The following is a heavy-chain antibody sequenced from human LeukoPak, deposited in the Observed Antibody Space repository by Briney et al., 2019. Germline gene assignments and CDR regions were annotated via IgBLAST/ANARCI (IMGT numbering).Heavy chain of an antibody. J-gene: IGHJ6*02. CDR3: AKDLYGPYDYGDYVGLGMDV. D-gene: IGHD4-17*01. Sequence: PWRSLRLSCAASGFTFSSYGMHWVRQAPGKGLEWVAVILYDGSNKYYADSVKGRFTISRDNSKNTLYLQMNSLRAEDTALYYCAKDLYGPYDYGDYVGLGMDVWGQGTTVTVSS. CDR2: ILYDGSNK. CDR1: GFTFSSYG. V-gene: IGHV3-30*18.